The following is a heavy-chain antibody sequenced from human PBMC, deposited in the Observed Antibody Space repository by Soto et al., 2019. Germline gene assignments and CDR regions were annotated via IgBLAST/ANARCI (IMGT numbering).Heavy chain of an antibody. J-gene: IGHJ4*02. CDR3: AREGEWAAAGGGDY. CDR2: INPSGGST. D-gene: IGHD6-13*01. CDR1: GYTFTSYY. V-gene: IGHV1-46*01. Sequence: QVQLVQSGAEVKKPGASVKVSCKASGYTFTSYYMHWVRQAPGQGLEWMGIINPSGGSTSYAQKSQGRLPMTRDTSTSTVYMELSSLRSEDTAVYYCAREGEWAAAGGGDYWGQGTLVTVSS.